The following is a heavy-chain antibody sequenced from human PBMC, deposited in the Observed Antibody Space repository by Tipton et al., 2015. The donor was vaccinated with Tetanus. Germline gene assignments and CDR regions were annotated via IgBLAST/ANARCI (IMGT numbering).Heavy chain of an antibody. D-gene: IGHD6-19*01. CDR3: ARLVKQWLVPEDY. V-gene: IGHV1-18*01. CDR1: GYTFTNYG. Sequence: QVQLVQSGGEVKKPGASVKVSCKGSGYTFTNYGINWVRQAPGQGLEWMGWDSGYSGNTIYARKVQGRVTMTTDTSTNTAYLELRSLRSDDTAVYFCARLVKQWLVPEDYWGQGTLVTVS. CDR2: DSGYSGNT. J-gene: IGHJ4*02.